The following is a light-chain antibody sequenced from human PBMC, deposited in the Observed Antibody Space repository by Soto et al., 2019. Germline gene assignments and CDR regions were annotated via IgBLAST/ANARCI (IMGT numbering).Light chain of an antibody. J-gene: IGKJ1*01. CDR2: AAS. V-gene: IGKV1-39*01. Sequence: DIQMTQSTSSLFASVGDRVTITCRASQSISIYLNWYQQKPGEAPNVLIYAASRLQSGVPSRFSGSGSGTDFTLTISGLQPDDFATYYCQQSYNTPWTFGQGTRVEIK. CDR3: QQSYNTPWT. CDR1: QSISIY.